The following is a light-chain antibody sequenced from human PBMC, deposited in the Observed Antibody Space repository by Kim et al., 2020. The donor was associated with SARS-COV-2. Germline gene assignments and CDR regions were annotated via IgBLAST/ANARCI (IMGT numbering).Light chain of an antibody. CDR1: NIGTKS. J-gene: IGLJ3*02. V-gene: IGLV3-21*01. CDR3: QVWDSDSDHPV. Sequence: SYELTQPPSVSVAPGKTVTITCGGDNIGTKSVHWYHQKPGQAPVLLIYHDTDRPSGIPERFSGSKSGNTATLTISRVDAGDEADYSCQVWDSDSDHPVFGGGTQLTVL. CDR2: HDT.